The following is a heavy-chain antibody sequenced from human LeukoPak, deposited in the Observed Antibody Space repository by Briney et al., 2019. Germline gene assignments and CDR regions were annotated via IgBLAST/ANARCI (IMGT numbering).Heavy chain of an antibody. CDR2: IYYSGTT. CDR3: ASDLHVYSRLDY. J-gene: IGHJ4*02. CDR1: GGSIFSTDHY. Sequence: SETLSLTCTVSGGSIFSTDHYWTGIRQHQGKGLEWIGYIYYSGTTYYNPSLKSRVTMSVDTSVNQFSLRMTSVTAADTAVYFCASDLHVYSRLDYWGQGTPVTVSS. V-gene: IGHV4-31*03. D-gene: IGHD5/OR15-5a*01.